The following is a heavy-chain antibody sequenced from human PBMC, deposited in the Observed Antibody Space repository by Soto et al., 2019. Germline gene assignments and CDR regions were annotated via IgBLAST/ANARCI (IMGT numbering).Heavy chain of an antibody. J-gene: IGHJ6*03. CDR1: GGSFSGYY. Sequence: QVQLQQWGAGLLKPSETLSLTCAVYGGSFSGYYWSWIRQPPGKGLEWIGEINHSGSTNYNPSLKSRVPISVDTSKNQFSLKLSSVTAADTAVYYCARSLGWFGEEGYYYYYMDVWGKGTTVTVSS. CDR3: ARSLGWFGEEGYYYYYMDV. D-gene: IGHD3-10*01. V-gene: IGHV4-34*01. CDR2: INHSGST.